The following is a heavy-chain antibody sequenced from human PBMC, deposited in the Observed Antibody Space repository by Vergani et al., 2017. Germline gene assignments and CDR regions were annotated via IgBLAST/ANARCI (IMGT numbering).Heavy chain of an antibody. D-gene: IGHD3-16*01. CDR3: ASGKYYSDSTSHFRGRYFDV. V-gene: IGHV4-61*02. CDR2: TSTDGST. Sequence: QVQLQESGPGLVKPSQTLSLTCSVSGGAVNSGSNFWTWIRQPAGKGLEWIGRTSTDGSTNYNPSLKSRVTVSVDTSKTQISLRLTSVTAEDTAVYYCASGKYYSDSTSHFRGRYFDVWGRGTLVTVPS. J-gene: IGHJ2*01. CDR1: GGAVNSGSNF.